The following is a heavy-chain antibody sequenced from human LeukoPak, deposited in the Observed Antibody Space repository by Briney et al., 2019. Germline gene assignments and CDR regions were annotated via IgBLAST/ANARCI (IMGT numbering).Heavy chain of an antibody. CDR2: ISASANT. D-gene: IGHD1-26*01. Sequence: GASVKVSCKASGYSFTSYAMHWVRQAPGQRLEWMGWISASANTEYSQEFQGRVTITRDTSASTAYMELSSLRSEDTAVYYCTRDIHSGSYDYWGQGTLVTVSS. CDR1: GYSFTSYA. CDR3: TRDIHSGSYDY. J-gene: IGHJ4*02. V-gene: IGHV1-3*03.